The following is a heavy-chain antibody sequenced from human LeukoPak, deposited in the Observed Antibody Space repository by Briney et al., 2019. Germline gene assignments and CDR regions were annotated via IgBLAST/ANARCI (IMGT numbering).Heavy chain of an antibody. D-gene: IGHD3-22*01. V-gene: IGHV1-18*01. Sequence: VASVKVSCKASGYTFTSYGISWVRQAPGQGLEWMGWISAYNGNTNYAQKLQGRVTMTTDTSTSTAYMELSSLRSEDTAVYYCARSTGYDSSGYYYGPYDYWGQGTLVTVSS. CDR3: ARSTGYDSSGYYYGPYDY. CDR1: GYTFTSYG. J-gene: IGHJ4*02. CDR2: ISAYNGNT.